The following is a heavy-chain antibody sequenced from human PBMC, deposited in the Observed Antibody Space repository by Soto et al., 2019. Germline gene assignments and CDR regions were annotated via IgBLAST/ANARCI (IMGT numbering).Heavy chain of an antibody. J-gene: IGHJ5*02. V-gene: IGHV3-23*01. Sequence: VGSLRLSCTASQFTFNVYGMSWVRQAPGKGLEWVSSISVTGENSLYADSVRGRFTMSRDNSKDILYLQMNSLRVDDTAMYYCAKQHGAWPSNWLDAWGQGALVTVSS. CDR3: AKQHGAWPSNWLDA. CDR1: QFTFNVYG. CDR2: ISVTGENS.